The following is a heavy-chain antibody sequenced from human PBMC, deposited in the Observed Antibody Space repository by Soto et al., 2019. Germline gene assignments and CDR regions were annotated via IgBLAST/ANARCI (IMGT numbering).Heavy chain of an antibody. V-gene: IGHV3-72*01. CDR3: ARDRGAYYYDSSGPRPENWSDP. Sequence: GGSLRLSCAASAFSLSGHHMGWVRQAPGKGLEWVGLTRNKANNYGTEYAASVRGRFTISRDDSKNSLYLQMNSLKTEDTAVYYCARDRGAYYYDSSGPRPENWSDPWGQGTLVTVSS. CDR2: TRNKANNYGT. D-gene: IGHD3-22*01. CDR1: AFSLSGHH. J-gene: IGHJ5*02.